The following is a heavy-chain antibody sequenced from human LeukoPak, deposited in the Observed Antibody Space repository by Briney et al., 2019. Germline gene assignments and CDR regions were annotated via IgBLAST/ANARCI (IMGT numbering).Heavy chain of an antibody. CDR3: ATAAWYCSGGSCSWGAFDI. CDR1: GGSFSGYY. J-gene: IGHJ3*02. D-gene: IGHD2-15*01. CDR2: INHTGST. V-gene: IGHV4-34*01. Sequence: SETLSLTCADHGGSFSGYYWSWTRQPPGKGLEPTGEINHTGSTNYNPSLKRRVPIPVDTSNNQFSLNLSSVTAADTAVCYCATAAWYCSGGSCSWGAFDIWGQGTMVTVSS.